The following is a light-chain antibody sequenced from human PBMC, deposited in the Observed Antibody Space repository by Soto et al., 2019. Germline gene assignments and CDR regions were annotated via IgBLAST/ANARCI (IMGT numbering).Light chain of an antibody. V-gene: IGKV3-20*01. Sequence: EIVLTQAPGTLSLSPGERATLSCRSSQSVSSSYLAWYQQKPGQAPRLLIYGASSRATGIPDRFSGSGSGTDFTLTISRLEPADFAVYYCQQYGSSPGITFGQGTRLEI. J-gene: IGKJ5*01. CDR1: QSVSSSY. CDR2: GAS. CDR3: QQYGSSPGIT.